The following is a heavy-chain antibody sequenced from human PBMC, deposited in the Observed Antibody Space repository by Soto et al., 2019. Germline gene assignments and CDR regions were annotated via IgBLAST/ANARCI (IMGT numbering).Heavy chain of an antibody. Sequence: GLSLKISCKGAGYSFTSYWVGWVLQMPGKGLEWMGIIYPGDSDTRYSPSFQGQVTISADKSISTAYLQWSSLKASDTAMYYCASGIAAAGTADYWGQGTQVTVSS. J-gene: IGHJ4*02. CDR2: IYPGDSDT. CDR3: ASGIAAAGTADY. V-gene: IGHV5-51*01. D-gene: IGHD6-13*01. CDR1: GYSFTSYW.